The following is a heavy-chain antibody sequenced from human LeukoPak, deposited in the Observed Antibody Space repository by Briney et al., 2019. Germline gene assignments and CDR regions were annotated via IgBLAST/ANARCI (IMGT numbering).Heavy chain of an antibody. J-gene: IGHJ4*02. CDR3: ARARGYGGEYYFDY. Sequence: SVKVSCKASGYTFTSYGISWVRQAPGQGLEWMGGIIPIFGTANYAQKFQGRVTITADKSTSTAYMELSSLRSEDTAVYYCARARGYGGEYYFDYWGQGTLVTVSS. CDR2: IIPIFGTA. D-gene: IGHD4-23*01. CDR1: GYTFTSYG. V-gene: IGHV1-69*06.